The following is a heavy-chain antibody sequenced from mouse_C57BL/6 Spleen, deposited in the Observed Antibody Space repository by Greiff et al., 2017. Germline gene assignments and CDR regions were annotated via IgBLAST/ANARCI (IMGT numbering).Heavy chain of an antibody. Sequence: QVQLKQPGAELVKPGASVKMSCKASGYTFTSYWITWVKQRPGQGLEWIGDIYPGSGSTNYNEKFKSKATLTVDTSSSTAYMQLSSLTSEDSAVYYCARSDYYYGSSRYWYFDVWGTGTTVTVSS. J-gene: IGHJ1*03. CDR1: GYTFTSYW. D-gene: IGHD1-1*01. CDR2: IYPGSGST. V-gene: IGHV1-55*01. CDR3: ARSDYYYGSSRYWYFDV.